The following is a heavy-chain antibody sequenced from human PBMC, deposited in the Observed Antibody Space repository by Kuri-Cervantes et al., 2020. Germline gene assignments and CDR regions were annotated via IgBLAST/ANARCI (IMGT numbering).Heavy chain of an antibody. J-gene: IGHJ6*03. CDR3: ARAGLGTLHYYYYMDV. Sequence: KISCKGSGYSFTSYWIGWVRQAPGQGLEWMGGIIPIFGTANYAQKFQGRVTITTDESTSTAYMELSSLRSEDTAVYYCARAGLGTLHYYYYMDVWGKGTTVTVSS. CDR1: GYSFTSYW. D-gene: IGHD7-27*01. V-gene: IGHV1-69*05. CDR2: IIPIFGTA.